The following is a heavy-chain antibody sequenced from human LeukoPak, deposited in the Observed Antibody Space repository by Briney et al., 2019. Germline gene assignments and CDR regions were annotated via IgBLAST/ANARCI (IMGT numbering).Heavy chain of an antibody. CDR3: ARYYDSSGYYEYGMDV. V-gene: IGHV3-23*01. CDR2: ISGGGGST. J-gene: IGHJ6*02. D-gene: IGHD3-22*01. Sequence: GGSLRLSCAASGFTFSSYAMSWVRQAPGKGLEWVSAISGGGGSTYYADSVKGRFTISRDNSKNTLYLQMNSLRAEDTAVYYCARYYDSSGYYEYGMDVWGQGTTVTVSS. CDR1: GFTFSSYA.